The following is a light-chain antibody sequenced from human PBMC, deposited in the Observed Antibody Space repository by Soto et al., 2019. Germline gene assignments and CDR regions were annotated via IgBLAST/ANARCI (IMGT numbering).Light chain of an antibody. CDR3: QQSFTSPPT. J-gene: IGKJ4*01. CDR2: AAS. V-gene: IGKV1-39*01. CDR1: QTIASY. Sequence: DIQMTQSPSSLSASIGDRVTITCRASQTIASYLNWYQQKPGKAPKLLISAASSLHSGVPSRFSGGGSGTDFTLTISSLQPEDFATYYCQQSFTSPPTFGGGTKVDIK.